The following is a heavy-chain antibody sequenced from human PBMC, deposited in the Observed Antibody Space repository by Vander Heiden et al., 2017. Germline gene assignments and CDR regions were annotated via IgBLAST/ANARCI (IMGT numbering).Heavy chain of an antibody. J-gene: IGHJ6*02. CDR2: ISYDGSDE. D-gene: IGHD1-7*01. CDR1: GLRLRNFG. V-gene: IGHV3-30*18. CDR3: ANWNYVADLDYYYYGMDV. Sequence: QVQLVESGGGVVQPGRSLRLSCAASGLRLRNFGMHWVPRAPGKGLEWVASISYDGSDEDYADSVKGRFTISRDNSKNTLYLQIHSLRAEDTAVYYCANWNYVADLDYYYYGMDVWGQGTTVTVS.